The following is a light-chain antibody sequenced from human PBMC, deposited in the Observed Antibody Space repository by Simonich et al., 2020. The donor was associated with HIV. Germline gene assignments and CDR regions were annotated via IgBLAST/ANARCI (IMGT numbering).Light chain of an antibody. J-gene: IGKJ1*01. Sequence: DIQMTQSPSSLSASVGDRVTITCRASKSISSYLNWYQQKPGKAPKLLIYAASSLQSGVPSRFSGSGSGTEFTLTIASLQPDDSATYYCQQYNSYWTFGQGTKVEIK. CDR3: QQYNSYWT. CDR1: KSISSY. CDR2: AAS. V-gene: IGKV1-39*01.